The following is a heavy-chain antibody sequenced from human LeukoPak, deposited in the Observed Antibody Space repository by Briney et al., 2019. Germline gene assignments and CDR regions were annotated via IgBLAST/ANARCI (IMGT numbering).Heavy chain of an antibody. Sequence: PSETLSLTCTVSGGSISSGTYYWGWIRQHPGKGLEWIGSIYYSGRTYYNPSLKSRVTISVDTSKNQFSLRLSSVTAADTAVYYCARHGSGSSGSFRYYDYWGQGTLVTVSS. CDR3: ARHGSGSSGSFRYYDY. CDR2: IYYSGRT. CDR1: GGSISSGTYY. V-gene: IGHV4-30-4*08. J-gene: IGHJ4*02. D-gene: IGHD6-19*01.